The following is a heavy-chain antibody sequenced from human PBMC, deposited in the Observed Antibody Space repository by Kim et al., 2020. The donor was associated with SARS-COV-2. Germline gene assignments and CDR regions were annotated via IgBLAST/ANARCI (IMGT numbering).Heavy chain of an antibody. Sequence: SETLSLTCAVYGGSFSGYYWSWIRQPPGKGLEWIGEINHSGSTNYNPSLKSRVTISVDTSKNQFSLKLSSVTAAETAVYYCARVGKRGYSRDYWGQGTLVTVSS. CDR2: INHSGST. D-gene: IGHD5-18*01. CDR1: GGSFSGYY. CDR3: ARVGKRGYSRDY. V-gene: IGHV4-34*01. J-gene: IGHJ4*02.